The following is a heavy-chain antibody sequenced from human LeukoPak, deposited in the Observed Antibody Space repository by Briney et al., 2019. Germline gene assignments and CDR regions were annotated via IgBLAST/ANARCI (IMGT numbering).Heavy chain of an antibody. CDR3: AKDSVVPAADFDY. V-gene: IGHV3-7*03. CDR2: IKPDGTTK. CDR1: GFPFSSYS. D-gene: IGHD2-2*01. J-gene: IGHJ4*02. Sequence: GGSLRLSCAASGFPFSSYSMTWVRQAPGKGLEWVANIKPDGTTKFYVDSVKGRFTISRDNSKNTLYLQMNSLRAEDTAVYYCAKDSVVPAADFDYWGQGTLVTVSS.